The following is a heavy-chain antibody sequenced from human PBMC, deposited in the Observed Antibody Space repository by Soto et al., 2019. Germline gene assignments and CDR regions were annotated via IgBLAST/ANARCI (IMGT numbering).Heavy chain of an antibody. Sequence: GGSLRLSCAASGFTFSNAWMNWVRQAPGKGLEWVGRIKSKTDGGTTDYAAPVKGRFTISRDGSKNTLYLQMNSLKTEDTAVYYCTTFYVWGSYRLDYWGQGTLVTVSS. D-gene: IGHD3-16*02. CDR1: GFTFSNAW. CDR2: IKSKTDGGTT. V-gene: IGHV3-15*07. J-gene: IGHJ4*02. CDR3: TTFYVWGSYRLDY.